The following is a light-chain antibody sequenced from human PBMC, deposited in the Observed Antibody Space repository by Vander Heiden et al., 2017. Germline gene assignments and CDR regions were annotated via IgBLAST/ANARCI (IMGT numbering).Light chain of an antibody. V-gene: IGKV1-5*03. Sequence: DLQMTQPPSTLSASVGDRVTITCRASQSISNWLAWYQQKPGRAPKLLIYKASSLESGVPSKFSGSGSGTEFTLTISSLQPDDFAIYYCQQYSYYPWTFGQGTKVEIK. CDR2: KAS. CDR1: QSISNW. CDR3: QQYSYYPWT. J-gene: IGKJ1*01.